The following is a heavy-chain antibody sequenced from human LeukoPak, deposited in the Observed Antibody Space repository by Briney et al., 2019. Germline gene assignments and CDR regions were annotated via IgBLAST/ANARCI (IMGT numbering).Heavy chain of an antibody. V-gene: IGHV3-21*01. D-gene: IGHD6-6*01. CDR1: GFTFTRYS. Sequence: GGSLRLSCAASGFTFTRYSMNWVRQAPGKGLEWVSSISSSGSYIFYAQSVEGRFIISRDNAKNSHYLQMNSLRVDDTAVYFCARGTYRSSSPSIGMPYYLDYRGQGILVTVSS. CDR3: ARGTYRSSSPSIGMPYYLDY. J-gene: IGHJ4*02. CDR2: ISSSGSYI.